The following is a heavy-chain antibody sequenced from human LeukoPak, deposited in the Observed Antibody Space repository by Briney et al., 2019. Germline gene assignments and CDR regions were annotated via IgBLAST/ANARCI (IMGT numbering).Heavy chain of an antibody. CDR3: AMRPYSGSQGYY. CDR1: GFTFDDYA. V-gene: IGHV3-9*01. J-gene: IGHJ4*02. CDR2: ISWNSGSI. D-gene: IGHD1-26*01. Sequence: PGGSLRLSCAASGFTFDDYAMHWVRQAPGKGLEWVSGISWNSGSIGYADSVKGRFTIPRDNAKNSLYLQMNSLRAEDTALYYCAMRPYSGSQGYYWGQGTLVTVSS.